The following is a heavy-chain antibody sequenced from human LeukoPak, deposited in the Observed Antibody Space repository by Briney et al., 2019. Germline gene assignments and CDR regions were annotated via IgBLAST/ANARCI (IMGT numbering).Heavy chain of an antibody. CDR2: IKQDGTET. V-gene: IGHV3-7*01. CDR3: MGGRGWLPEN. Sequence: GGSPRLSCAASGFTFSSYWMNWVRQAPGKGLEWVAIIKQDGTETFYVDSAKGRFTISRDNVKNSLYLQMNSLRIEDAAVYYCMGGRGWLPENWGQGTLVTASA. J-gene: IGHJ4*02. D-gene: IGHD3-22*01. CDR1: GFTFSSYW.